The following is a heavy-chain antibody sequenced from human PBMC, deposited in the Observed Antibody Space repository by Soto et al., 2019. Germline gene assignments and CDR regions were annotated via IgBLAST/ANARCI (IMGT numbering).Heavy chain of an antibody. Sequence: SETLSLTCTVSGGSISSGGYYWSWIRQHPGKGLEWIGYIYYSGSTYYNPSLKSRVTISVDTSKNQFSLKLSSVTAADTAVYYCARDGFYGSGSRRGDYYYYMDVWGKGTTVTVSS. V-gene: IGHV4-31*03. CDR3: ARDGFYGSGSRRGDYYYYMDV. J-gene: IGHJ6*03. CDR2: IYYSGST. D-gene: IGHD3-10*01. CDR1: GGSISSGGYY.